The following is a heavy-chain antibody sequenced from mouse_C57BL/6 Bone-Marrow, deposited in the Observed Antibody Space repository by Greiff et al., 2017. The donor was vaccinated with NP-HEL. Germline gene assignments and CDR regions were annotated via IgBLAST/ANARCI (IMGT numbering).Heavy chain of an antibody. CDR2: ISSGSSTI. J-gene: IGHJ3*01. CDR1: GFTFSDYG. CDR3: AREDYGEVFGY. Sequence: EVQLQESGGGLVKPGGSLKLSCAASGFTFSDYGMHWVRQAPEKGLEWVAYISSGSSTIYYAATVKGRFTISRDNAKNTLFLQMTSLRSEDTAMYYCAREDYGEVFGYWGQGTLVTVSA. D-gene: IGHD2-4*01. V-gene: IGHV5-17*01.